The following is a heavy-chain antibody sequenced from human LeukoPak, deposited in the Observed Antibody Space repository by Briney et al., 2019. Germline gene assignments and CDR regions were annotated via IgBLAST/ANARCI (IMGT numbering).Heavy chain of an antibody. D-gene: IGHD1-26*01. J-gene: IGHJ6*03. V-gene: IGHV3-30-3*01. CDR1: GFTFSSYA. Sequence: PGGSLRLSCAASGFTFSSYAMHWVRQAPGKGLEWVAVISYDGSNKYYADSVKGRFTISRDNAKNSLYLQMNSLRAEDTAVYYCARDLKVVGYYYYYMDVWGKGTTVTVSS. CDR2: ISYDGSNK. CDR3: ARDLKVVGYYYYYMDV.